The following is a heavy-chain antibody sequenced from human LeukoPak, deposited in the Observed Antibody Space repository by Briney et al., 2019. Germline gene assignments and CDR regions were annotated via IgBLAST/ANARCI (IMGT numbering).Heavy chain of an antibody. V-gene: IGHV3-23*01. J-gene: IGHJ4*02. D-gene: IGHD3-22*01. CDR3: AKDTPTNYYDSSGYPPTAIDY. CDR2: ISSGGNSI. CDR1: GFTFSSNA. Sequence: PGGSLRLSCAASGFTFSSNAMGWVRQAPGQGLEWVSTISSGGNSIYYADSVKGRFTISRDNSKNTLYLQMNSLRAEDTAVYYCAKDTPTNYYDSSGYPPTAIDYWGQGTLVTVSS.